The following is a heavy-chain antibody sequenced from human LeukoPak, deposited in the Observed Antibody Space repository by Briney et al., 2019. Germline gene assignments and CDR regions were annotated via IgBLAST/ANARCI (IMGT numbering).Heavy chain of an antibody. CDR2: ISSSSYI. D-gene: IGHD5-24*01. CDR1: GFPFSSYG. J-gene: IGHJ4*02. V-gene: IGHV3-21*01. CDR3: ARGRDGSQSPIDD. Sequence: TGGSLRLSCAASGFPFSSYGMHWVRQAPGKGLEWVSSISSSSYIYYADSVRGRFTISRDNAKNSLYLQMNSLRAEDTAVYYCARGRDGSQSPIDDWGQGTLVTVSS.